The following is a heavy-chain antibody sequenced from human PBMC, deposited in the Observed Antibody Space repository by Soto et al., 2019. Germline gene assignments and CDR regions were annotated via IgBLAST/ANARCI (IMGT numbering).Heavy chain of an antibody. J-gene: IGHJ6*02. CDR1: GRSFSGYY. D-gene: IGHD3-10*01. CDR3: ARKGTMVRGVVDYYGMDV. Sequence: PSDTLSLTCALHGRSFSGYYWTWLRQPPGPGLEWMGEINHSGSTNYNPSLKSRVTISVDTSKNQFSLKLTSVTAADTAVYYCARKGTMVRGVVDYYGMDVWGQGTTVT. CDR2: INHSGST. V-gene: IGHV4-34*01.